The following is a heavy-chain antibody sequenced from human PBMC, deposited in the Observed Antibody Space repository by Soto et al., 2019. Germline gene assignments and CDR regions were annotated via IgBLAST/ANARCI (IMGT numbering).Heavy chain of an antibody. CDR2: ISSYNGER. J-gene: IGHJ6*02. V-gene: IGHV1-18*01. CDR1: GFTFSSHG. Sequence: QVHLVQSGVEVKKPGASVKVSCKASGFTFSSHGFSCVRQAPGQGLEWMGWISSYNGERNFAQKFQGRVTMTTDTSTSTASMELRGLRSDATAVYYCTRSGQYDVLTGYVSFYYGMDVWGQGTMVTVSS. CDR3: TRSGQYDVLTGYVSFYYGMDV. D-gene: IGHD3-9*01.